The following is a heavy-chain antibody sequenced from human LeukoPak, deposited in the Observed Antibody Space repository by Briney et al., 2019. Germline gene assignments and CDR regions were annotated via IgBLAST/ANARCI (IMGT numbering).Heavy chain of an antibody. CDR3: ARDSGSDSSNWYGKWLAP. D-gene: IGHD6-13*01. J-gene: IGHJ5*02. V-gene: IGHV1-18*01. CDR1: GYTFTSYY. Sequence: ASVTVSCTASGYTFTSYYINWVRQAPGQGLEWMGWISAYNGITNYAQKLQDRVTMTTDTSTSTAYMELRSLTSDDTAVYYCARDSGSDSSNWYGKWLAPWGLGTLVTVSS. CDR2: ISAYNGIT.